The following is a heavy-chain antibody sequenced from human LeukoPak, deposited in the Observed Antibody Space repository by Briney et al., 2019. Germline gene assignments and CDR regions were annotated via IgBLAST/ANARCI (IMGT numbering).Heavy chain of an antibody. Sequence: PGGSLRLSCAASGLIISNYWMHWVRQAPGKGLVWVARINSEGSGTTYADSVKGRFTISRDNAKNTLYQQMNSLRDEDTAVYYCAKGGTTVVDYWGQGTLVTVSS. CDR3: AKGGTTVVDY. J-gene: IGHJ4*02. CDR2: INSEGSGT. CDR1: GLIISNYW. D-gene: IGHD4-23*01. V-gene: IGHV3-74*01.